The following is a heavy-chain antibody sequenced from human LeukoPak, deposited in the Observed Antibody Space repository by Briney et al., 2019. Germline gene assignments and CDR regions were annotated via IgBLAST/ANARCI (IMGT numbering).Heavy chain of an antibody. J-gene: IGHJ5*02. Sequence: SETLSLTCAVYGGSFSGYYWSWIRQPPGKGLEWIGEINHSGSTNYNPSLKSRVTISVDTSKTQFSLKLSSVTAADTAVYYCARVGATRGYSSSWYGNWFDPWGQGTLVTVSS. V-gene: IGHV4-34*01. CDR3: ARVGATRGYSSSWYGNWFDP. CDR1: GGSFSGYY. CDR2: INHSGST. D-gene: IGHD6-13*01.